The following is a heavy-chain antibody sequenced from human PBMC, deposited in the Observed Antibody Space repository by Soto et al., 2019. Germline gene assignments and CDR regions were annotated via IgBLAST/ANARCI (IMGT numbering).Heavy chain of an antibody. CDR3: ARGLSSGSHYSGGWYYFDS. V-gene: IGHV4-34*01. D-gene: IGHD1-26*01. CDR1: GGSFSGYI. CDR2: INHSGSA. Sequence: QVQLQQWGAGLLKPSETLSLTCAVYGGSFSGYIWTWIRQTPGKGLQWIGQINHSGSANYNPSLKSRVTISVHTSNSQFSLELSSVTAADTAVYYCARGLSSGSHYSGGWYYFDSWGQGTQVTVSS. J-gene: IGHJ4*02.